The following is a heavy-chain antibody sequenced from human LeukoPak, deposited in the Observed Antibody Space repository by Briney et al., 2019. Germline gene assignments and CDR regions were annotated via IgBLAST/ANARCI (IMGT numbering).Heavy chain of an antibody. CDR3: ASALGDHYYDSSGYYYGFDY. V-gene: IGHV5-51*01. Sequence: GESLKISCKGSGYSFTSYWIGWVRQMPGKGLEWMGIIYPGDSDTRYSPSFQGQVTISADKSISTAYLQWSSLKASDTAMYYCASALGDHYYDSSGYYYGFDYWGQGTLVTVSS. D-gene: IGHD3-22*01. CDR2: IYPGDSDT. CDR1: GYSFTSYW. J-gene: IGHJ4*02.